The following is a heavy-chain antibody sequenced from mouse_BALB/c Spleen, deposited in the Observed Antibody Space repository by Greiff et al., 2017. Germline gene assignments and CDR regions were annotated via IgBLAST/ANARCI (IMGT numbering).Heavy chain of an antibody. CDR2: INPYNDGT. J-gene: IGHJ4*01. D-gene: IGHD2-3*01. CDR1: GYTFTSYV. CDR3: AKDYDGYPYYAMDY. Sequence: VQLQQPGAELVRPGASVKMSCKASGYTFTSYVMHWVKQKPGQGLEWIGYINPYNDGTKYNEKFKGKATLTSDKSSSTAYMELSSLTSEDSAVYYCAKDYDGYPYYAMDYWGQGTSVTVSS. V-gene: IGHV1-14*01.